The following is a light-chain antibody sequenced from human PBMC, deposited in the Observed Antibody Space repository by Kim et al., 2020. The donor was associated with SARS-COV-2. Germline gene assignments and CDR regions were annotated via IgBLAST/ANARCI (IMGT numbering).Light chain of an antibody. CDR1: PSVSSSY. CDR3: QQYESPPWT. Sequence: SPGERATLSCRASPSVSSSYLAWYQQKPGQAPSLLIYGASSRATGIPDRFRGSGSGTDFTLTISRREPEDFAVYYCQQYESPPWTFGQGTKVDIK. V-gene: IGKV3-20*01. CDR2: GAS. J-gene: IGKJ1*01.